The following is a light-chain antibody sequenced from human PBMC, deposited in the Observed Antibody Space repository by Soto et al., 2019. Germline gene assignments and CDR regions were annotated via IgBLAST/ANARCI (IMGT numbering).Light chain of an antibody. CDR2: DAS. Sequence: EIVLTQSPATLSLSPGERATLSCRASQSVSSYLAWYQQKPGQAPRLLIYDASNRATGIPARFSGSGSGTDFTLTISSLEPVDFAVYYCQQRSNGPWTFGQGTKVDIK. CDR3: QQRSNGPWT. V-gene: IGKV3-11*01. J-gene: IGKJ1*01. CDR1: QSVSSY.